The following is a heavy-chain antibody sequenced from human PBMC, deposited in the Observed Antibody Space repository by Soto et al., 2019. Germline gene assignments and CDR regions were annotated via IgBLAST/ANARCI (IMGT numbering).Heavy chain of an antibody. CDR1: GYTFTSYD. D-gene: IGHD3-3*01. J-gene: IGHJ6*03. Sequence: QVQLVQSGAEVKKPGASVKVSCKASGYTFTSYDINWVRQATGQGLEWMGWMNPNSGNTGYAQKFQGRVTMTRNTSISTAYMELSSLRSVDTAVYYCARLDRITIFGVVINYYYYMDVWGKGTTVTVSS. V-gene: IGHV1-8*01. CDR2: MNPNSGNT. CDR3: ARLDRITIFGVVINYYYYMDV.